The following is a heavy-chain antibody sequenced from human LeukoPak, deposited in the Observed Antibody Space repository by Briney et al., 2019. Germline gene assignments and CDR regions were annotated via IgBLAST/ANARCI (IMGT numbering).Heavy chain of an antibody. CDR2: ISGSGGST. Sequence: PGGSLRLSCAASGFTFSSYAMNWVRQAPGKGLEWVSGISGSGGSTYYADSVKGRFTISRDNSKNTLYLQMNSLRVEDTAGYYCAKGLIQLWFRFDYWGQGILVTVSS. J-gene: IGHJ4*02. D-gene: IGHD5-18*01. CDR3: AKGLIQLWFRFDY. CDR1: GFTFSSYA. V-gene: IGHV3-23*01.